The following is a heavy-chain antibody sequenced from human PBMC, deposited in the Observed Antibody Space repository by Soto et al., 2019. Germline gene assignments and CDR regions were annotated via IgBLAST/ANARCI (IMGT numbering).Heavy chain of an antibody. J-gene: IGHJ6*02. CDR3: ARLGCSGGSCPRDSSYGMDV. V-gene: IGHV4-34*01. CDR1: GGSFSGYY. CDR2: INHSGST. Sequence: SETLSLTCAVYGGSFSGYYWSWIRQPPGKGLEWIGEINHSGSTNYNPSLKSRVTISVDTSKNQFSLKLSSVTAADTAVYYCARLGCSGGSCPRDSSYGMDVWGQGTTVTVSS. D-gene: IGHD2-15*01.